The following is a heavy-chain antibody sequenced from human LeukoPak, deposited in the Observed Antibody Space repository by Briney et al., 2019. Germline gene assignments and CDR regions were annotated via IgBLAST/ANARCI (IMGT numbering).Heavy chain of an antibody. CDR2: ISPTTGDT. CDR1: GYTFTGYH. J-gene: IGHJ4*02. D-gene: IGHD6-13*01. CDR3: ARDQGSLSRSWYTGY. V-gene: IGHV1-2*06. Sequence: ASVKVSCKASGYTFTGYHIHWVRQAPGQGLEWVGRISPTTGDTNFAQKFQGRVTMTRDTSITTAYMEVSSLRPDDTAMYFCARDQGSLSRSWYTGYWGQGTQVTVSS.